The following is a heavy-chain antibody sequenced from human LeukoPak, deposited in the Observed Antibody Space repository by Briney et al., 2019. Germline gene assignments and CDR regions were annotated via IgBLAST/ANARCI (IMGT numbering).Heavy chain of an antibody. CDR1: GFTVSSNY. CDR2: ISSGGST. D-gene: IGHD3-10*01. V-gene: IGHV3-66*01. J-gene: IGHJ3*02. CDR3: ARDLLWFGESFGAFDI. Sequence: GGSLRRSCAAAGFTVSSNYMSWVRQAPGKGLEWVSVISSGGSTYYADSVKGRFTISRDNSKNTLYLQMNSLRAEDTAVYYCARDLLWFGESFGAFDIWGQGTMVTVSS.